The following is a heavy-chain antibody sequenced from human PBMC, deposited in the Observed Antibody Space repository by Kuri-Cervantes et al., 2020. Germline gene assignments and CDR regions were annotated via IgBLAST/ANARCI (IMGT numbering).Heavy chain of an antibody. V-gene: IGHV4-39*07. CDR3: ARVTDVVMTADY. J-gene: IGHJ4*02. CDR1: GASISSINYY. Sequence: SETLTLTCTVSGASISSINYYWGWIRQPPGKGLEWIENIYHGGNSYYNPSLTSRVTLSLDTSQNQFSLMLNSVTAADMALYYCARVTDVVMTADYWGQGTLVTVSS. D-gene: IGHD3-16*01. CDR2: IYHGGNS.